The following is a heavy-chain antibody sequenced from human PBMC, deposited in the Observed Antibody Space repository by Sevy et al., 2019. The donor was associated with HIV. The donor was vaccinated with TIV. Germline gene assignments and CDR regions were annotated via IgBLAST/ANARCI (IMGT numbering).Heavy chain of an antibody. CDR1: GFTFRTYA. CDR3: AKPPIGWTREGFDQ. CDR2: ISGSTTNT. Sequence: GGSLRLSCAASGFTFRTYAMSWVRQAPGMGLEWVSSISGSTTNTNYADSVKGRFTISRDNSKYTLYLQMNSLKADDTAIYYCAKPPIGWTREGFDQWGQGTLVTVSS. V-gene: IGHV3-23*01. J-gene: IGHJ4*02. D-gene: IGHD6-19*01.